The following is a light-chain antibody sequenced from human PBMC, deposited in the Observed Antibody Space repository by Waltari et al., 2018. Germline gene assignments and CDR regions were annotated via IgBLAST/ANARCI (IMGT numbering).Light chain of an antibody. J-gene: IGKJ2*01. CDR3: QQPGNWPPYT. CDR1: QSVSSY. CDR2: GAS. Sequence: EIVLTQSPATLSLSPGERATLYCRASQSVSSYLAWYQQKPGQAPRTLTYGASNRASSMPARFPGRGSRTDFTLSIRRLQPYESAVYYCQQPGNWPPYTVGQGPTLEIK. V-gene: IGKV3-11*01.